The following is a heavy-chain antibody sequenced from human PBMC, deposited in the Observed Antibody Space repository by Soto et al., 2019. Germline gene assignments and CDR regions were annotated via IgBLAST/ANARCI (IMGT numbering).Heavy chain of an antibody. V-gene: IGHV3-21*01. CDR2: ISSSSSYI. J-gene: IGHJ6*02. CDR1: GFTFSSYS. D-gene: IGHD3-22*01. Sequence: GGSLRLSCAASGFTFSSYSMNWVRQAPGKGLEWVSSISSSSSYIYYADSVKGRFTISRDNAKNSLYLQMNSLRAEETAVYYCARDHYYDSSGYYYPFYYYYGMDVWGQGNTVTVAS. CDR3: ARDHYYDSSGYYYPFYYYYGMDV.